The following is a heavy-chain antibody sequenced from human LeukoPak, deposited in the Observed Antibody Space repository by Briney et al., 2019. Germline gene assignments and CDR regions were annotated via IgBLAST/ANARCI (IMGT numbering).Heavy chain of an antibody. V-gene: IGHV4-59*01. D-gene: IGHD2-15*01. CDR2: VSYSGST. Sequence: SETLSLTCSVAGGSMSIYYWSWLRQPPGKGLEWIGYVSYSGSTNYSPSLKSRVTISVDTSKNQFSLKLSSVTAADTAVYYCASLSRVAGTFSEFLFWGQGTLVTVSS. J-gene: IGHJ4*02. CDR3: ASLSRVAGTFSEFLF. CDR1: GGSMSIYY.